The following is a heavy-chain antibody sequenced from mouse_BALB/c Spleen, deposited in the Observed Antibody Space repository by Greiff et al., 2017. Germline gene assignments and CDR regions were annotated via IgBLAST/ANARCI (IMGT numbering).Heavy chain of an antibody. D-gene: IGHD2-1*01. Sequence: VQLKESGAELMKPGASVKISCKATGYTFSSYWIEWVKQRPGHGLEWIGEILPGSGSTNYNEKFKGKATFTADTSSNTAYMQLSSLTSEDSAVYYCARAGNYGWFAYWGQGTLVTVSA. J-gene: IGHJ3*01. CDR2: ILPGSGST. CDR3: ARAGNYGWFAY. CDR1: GYTFSSYW. V-gene: IGHV1-9*01.